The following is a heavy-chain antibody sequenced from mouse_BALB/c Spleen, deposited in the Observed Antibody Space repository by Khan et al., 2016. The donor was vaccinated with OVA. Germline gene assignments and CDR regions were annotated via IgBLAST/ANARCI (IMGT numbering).Heavy chain of an antibody. D-gene: IGHD2-4*01. CDR1: GFSLTNYG. Sequence: QVQLKELGPGLVAPSQSLSITCTISGFSLTNYGVHWVRQPPGKGLEWLVVIWSDGSTTYNSALKSRLTISKDNSKSQVFLKVNSLQTDDTAMYFCARQPYYHYNIMDYWGQGTSVTVSS. CDR2: IWSDGST. J-gene: IGHJ4*01. CDR3: ARQPYYHYNIMDY. V-gene: IGHV2-6-1*01.